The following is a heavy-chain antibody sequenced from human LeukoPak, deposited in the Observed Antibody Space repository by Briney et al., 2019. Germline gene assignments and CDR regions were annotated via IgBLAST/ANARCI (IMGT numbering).Heavy chain of an antibody. CDR1: GFTFSDYY. J-gene: IGHJ4*02. CDR2: ISSSGSTI. D-gene: IGHD4-17*01. CDR3: AKDLYSVTTFTLDY. Sequence: GGSLRLSCAASGFTFSDYYMSWIRQAPGKGLEWVSYISSSGSTIYYADSVKGRFTISRDNAKNSLYLQMNGLRAEDTAVYSCAKDLYSVTTFTLDYWGQGTLVAVSS. V-gene: IGHV3-11*01.